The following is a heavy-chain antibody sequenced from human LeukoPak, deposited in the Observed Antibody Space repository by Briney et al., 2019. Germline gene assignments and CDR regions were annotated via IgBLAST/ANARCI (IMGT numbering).Heavy chain of an antibody. V-gene: IGHV1-46*01. CDR3: ARTKDYYYYMDV. CDR2: INPSGGST. CDR1: GYRFISYY. J-gene: IGHJ6*03. Sequence: ASVKVSCKTSGYRFISYYLHWVRQAPGQGLEWMGIINPSGGSTSYAQKFQGRVTMTRDMSTSTVYMELSSLRSEDTAVYYCARTKDYYYYMDVWGKGTTVTVSS.